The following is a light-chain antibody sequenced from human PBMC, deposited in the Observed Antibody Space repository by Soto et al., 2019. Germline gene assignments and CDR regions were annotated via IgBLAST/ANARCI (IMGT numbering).Light chain of an antibody. J-gene: IGLJ3*02. CDR3: NSYTTSYSWV. V-gene: IGLV2-14*01. Sequence: QSVLTQPASVSGSPGQSITISCTGTRSDVGGYNYVSWYQQHPGKAPKLMIYEVANRPSGVSNRFSGSKSGNTASLTISGLQAEDEADYYCNSYTTSYSWVFGGGTKVTVL. CDR1: RSDVGGYNY. CDR2: EVA.